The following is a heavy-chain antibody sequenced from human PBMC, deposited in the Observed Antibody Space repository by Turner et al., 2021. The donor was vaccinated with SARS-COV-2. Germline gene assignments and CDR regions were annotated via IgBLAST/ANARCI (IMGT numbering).Heavy chain of an antibody. CDR2: INPNSGGT. V-gene: IGHV1-2*02. D-gene: IGHD5-12*01. J-gene: IGHJ4*02. CDR3: ARSVSWLQSLTVDY. CDR1: GYTSAGYY. Sequence: QVQLVQSGAEVKKPGASVKVSCKASGYTSAGYYIHWVRQAPGQGLKWMGWINPNSGGTNYAQRFQGRVTMTGDTSISTAYMELSTLRSDDTAVYYCARSVSWLQSLTVDYWGQGTLVTVSS.